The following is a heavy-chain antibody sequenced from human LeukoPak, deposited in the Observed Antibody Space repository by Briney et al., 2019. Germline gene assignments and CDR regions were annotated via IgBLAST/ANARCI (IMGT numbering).Heavy chain of an antibody. Sequence: TGGSLRLSCAASGFTFSSYRMNWVRQAPGKRLEWVAHIKEDGSDKYYVDSVEGRFTISRDNAKNSLYLQMNSLRDEDTAVYYCARELNWDADYWGQGTLVTVSS. V-gene: IGHV3-7*04. CDR3: ARELNWDADY. J-gene: IGHJ4*02. CDR1: GFTFSSYR. D-gene: IGHD1-1*01. CDR2: IKEDGSDK.